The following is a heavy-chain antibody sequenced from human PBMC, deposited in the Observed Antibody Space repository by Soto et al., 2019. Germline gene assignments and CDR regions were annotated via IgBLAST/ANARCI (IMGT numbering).Heavy chain of an antibody. D-gene: IGHD3-9*01. CDR3: ARRADILTGYAGWFDP. J-gene: IGHJ5*02. V-gene: IGHV1-69*13. CDR2: IIPIFGTA. CDR1: GGTFSSYA. Sequence: SVKVSCKASGGTFSSYAISWVRQAPGQGLEWMGGIIPIFGTANYAQKFQGRVTITADESTSTAYMELSSLRSEDTAVYYCARRADILTGYAGWFDPWGKGTLVTVTS.